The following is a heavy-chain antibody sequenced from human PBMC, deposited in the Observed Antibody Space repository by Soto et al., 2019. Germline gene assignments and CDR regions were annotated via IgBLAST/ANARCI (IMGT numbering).Heavy chain of an antibody. V-gene: IGHV1-69*13. CDR3: ARRAKTPLHYDILTGYYSHWFDP. Sequence: SVKVSCKAFGGTFSSYAISWVRQAPGRGLEWMGGIIPIFGTANYAQKFQGRVTITADESTSTAYMELSSLRSEDMAVYYCARRAKTPLHYDILTGYYSHWFDPWGQGTLVTVSS. CDR2: IIPIFGTA. D-gene: IGHD3-9*01. J-gene: IGHJ5*02. CDR1: GGTFSSYA.